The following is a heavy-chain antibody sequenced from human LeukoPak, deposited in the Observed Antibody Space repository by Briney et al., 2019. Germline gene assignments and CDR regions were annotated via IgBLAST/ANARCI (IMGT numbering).Heavy chain of an antibody. CDR2: IYTTGST. CDR3: ASEIAVAGKAGFDC. Sequence: SETLSLTCTVSGGSISSYYWTWIRQPPGKGLEWIGRIYTTGSTNYNPSLNSRVTMSVDTSKNQFSLKLSSVTAADTAVYYCASEIAVAGKAGFDCWGQGTLVTVSS. V-gene: IGHV4-4*07. J-gene: IGHJ4*02. CDR1: GGSISSYY. D-gene: IGHD6-13*01.